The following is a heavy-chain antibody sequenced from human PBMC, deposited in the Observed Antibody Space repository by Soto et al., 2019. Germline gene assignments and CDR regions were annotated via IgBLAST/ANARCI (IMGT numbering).Heavy chain of an antibody. CDR1: EFSFDDYA. D-gene: IGHD6-13*01. Sequence: EAQLLESGGDLVQPGGSLRLSCAASEFSFDDYAMSWVRQAPGKGLECVSSITFTGVSTYYADSVKGRFTISRDNSKDTLYLQMNSLGAEDTAIYYCAKASVWYPYFDSWGQGTLVTVSS. V-gene: IGHV3-23*01. CDR3: AKASVWYPYFDS. CDR2: ITFTGVST. J-gene: IGHJ4*02.